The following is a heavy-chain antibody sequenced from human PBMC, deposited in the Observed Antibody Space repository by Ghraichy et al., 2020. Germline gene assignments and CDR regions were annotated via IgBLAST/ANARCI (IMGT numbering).Heavy chain of an antibody. CDR1: GFAFSGYW. CDR3: ARDKSWSVETDC. Sequence: GGSLRLSCAASGFAFSGYWMHWVRQVPGKGLVWVSRINSDGSHINYADSVKGRFTISRDNAKNTLYLQMNSLRAEDSAVYYCARDKSWSVETDCRGQGTLVTVSS. J-gene: IGHJ4*02. V-gene: IGHV3-74*01. CDR2: INSDGSHI. D-gene: IGHD2-2*01.